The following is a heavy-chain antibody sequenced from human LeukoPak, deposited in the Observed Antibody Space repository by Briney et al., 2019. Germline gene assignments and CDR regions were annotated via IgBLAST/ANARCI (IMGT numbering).Heavy chain of an antibody. Sequence: PGGSLRLSCAASGFTFSSYIMNWVRQAPGKGLEWVSAISGSGGITYYADSVRGRFTISRDNSKNTLYLQMNSLRAEDTAVYYCAKDVVPVASNAHGGWYFDLWGRGTLVTVSS. V-gene: IGHV3-23*01. CDR2: ISGSGGIT. CDR1: GFTFSSYI. CDR3: AKDVVPVASNAHGGWYFDL. J-gene: IGHJ2*01. D-gene: IGHD6-19*01.